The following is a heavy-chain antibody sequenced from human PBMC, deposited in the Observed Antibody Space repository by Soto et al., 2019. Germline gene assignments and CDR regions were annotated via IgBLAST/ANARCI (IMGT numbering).Heavy chain of an antibody. CDR3: ARAVAVPADFDY. CDR1: GYTFTGYA. J-gene: IGHJ4*02. V-gene: IGHV1-3*01. Sequence: GASVKVSCKASGYTFTGYAIHWVRQAPGQRLEWMGWINAGNGNTKYSQKFQGRVTITRDTSASTAYMDLSSLRSEDTAVYYCARAVAVPADFDYWGQGTQVTVSS. CDR2: INAGNGNT. D-gene: IGHD6-19*01.